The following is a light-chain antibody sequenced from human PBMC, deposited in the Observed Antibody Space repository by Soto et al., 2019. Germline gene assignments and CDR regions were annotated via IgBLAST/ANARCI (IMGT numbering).Light chain of an antibody. CDR3: QNFGDSPFT. CDR2: GAS. CDR1: ESISSHY. J-gene: IGKJ3*01. Sequence: EVVLMQSPDTLSLSPGERATLSCRASESISSHYIAWYQHKPGQAPRLLIFGASTRATGIPDRFSGSWSGTDFTLTICRLEPEDFAMYYCQNFGDSPFTFGPGTKVDIK. V-gene: IGKV3-20*01.